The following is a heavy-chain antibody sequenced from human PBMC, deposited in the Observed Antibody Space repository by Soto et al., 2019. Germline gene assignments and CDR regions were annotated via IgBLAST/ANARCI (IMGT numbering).Heavy chain of an antibody. CDR3: ARAGAAAVPGHYYYYGMDV. CDR2: INHSGST. J-gene: IGHJ6*02. CDR1: GGSFSGYY. V-gene: IGHV4-34*01. D-gene: IGHD6-13*01. Sequence: PXETLSLTCSVYGGSFSGYYWIWIRQPPGKVLEWIGEINHSGSTNYNPSLKSRVTISVDTSKNQFSLKLSSVTAADTAVYYCARAGAAAVPGHYYYYGMDVWGQGTTVTVSS.